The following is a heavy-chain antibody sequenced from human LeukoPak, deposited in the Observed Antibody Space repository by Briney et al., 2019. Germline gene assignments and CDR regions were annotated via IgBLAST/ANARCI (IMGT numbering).Heavy chain of an antibody. D-gene: IGHD6-6*01. J-gene: IGHJ4*02. CDR3: ARDRLAARGTFDY. CDR2: INPNSGGT. CDR1: GYTFTGYY. V-gene: IGHV1-2*02. Sequence: ASVKVSCKASGYTFTGYYMHWVRQAPGQGLEWMGWINPNSGGTNYARKFQGRVTMTRDTSISTAYIELSRLRSDDTAVYYCARDRLAARGTFDYWGQGTLVTVSS.